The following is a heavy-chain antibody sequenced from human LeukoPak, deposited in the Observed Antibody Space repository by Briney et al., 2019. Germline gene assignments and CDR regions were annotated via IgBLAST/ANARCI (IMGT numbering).Heavy chain of an antibody. Sequence: PGGSLRLSCAAPGFTFSSYAMSWVRQAPGKGLEWVSAISGRGGSTYYADSVKGRFTISRDNSKNTLYLQMNSLRAEDTAVYYCAKVARSRIAAAGTIGYWGQGTLVTVSS. CDR3: AKVARSRIAAAGTIGY. J-gene: IGHJ4*02. CDR1: GFTFSSYA. D-gene: IGHD6-13*01. CDR2: ISGRGGST. V-gene: IGHV3-23*01.